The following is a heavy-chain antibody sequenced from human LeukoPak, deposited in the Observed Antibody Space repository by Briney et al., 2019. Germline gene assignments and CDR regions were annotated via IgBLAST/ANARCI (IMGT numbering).Heavy chain of an antibody. Sequence: GASVKVSCKASGGTFSSYAISWVRQAPGQGLEWMGGITAIFGTTKYAQKFQDRVTITADKSKSTAYMELSSLRSEDTAVYYCARVVGLTGYSSSWYSGYYYYMDVWGKGTTVTVSS. CDR1: GGTFSSYA. CDR3: ARVVGLTGYSSSWYSGYYYYMDV. J-gene: IGHJ6*03. V-gene: IGHV1-69*06. D-gene: IGHD6-13*01. CDR2: ITAIFGTT.